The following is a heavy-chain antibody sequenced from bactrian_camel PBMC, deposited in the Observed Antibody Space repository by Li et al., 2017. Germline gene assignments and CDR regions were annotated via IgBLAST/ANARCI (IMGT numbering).Heavy chain of an antibody. Sequence: VQLVESGGGSVQAGGSLTLSCTASRDTYSRMFMAWFRQVPGKEREGVAGIYPATGDTKTAPAVKGRFTISGDNAKNTEYLQMNSLKPEDTAMYYCAADRLKTNGGARYVEWGFASWGQGTQVTVS. CDR2: IYPATGDT. J-gene: IGHJ6*01. D-gene: IGHD1*01. V-gene: IGHV3S6*01. CDR3: AADRLKTNGGARYVEWGFAS. CDR1: RDTYSRMF.